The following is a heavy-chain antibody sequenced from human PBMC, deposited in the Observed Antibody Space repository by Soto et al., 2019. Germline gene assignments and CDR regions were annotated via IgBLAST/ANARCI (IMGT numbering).Heavy chain of an antibody. D-gene: IGHD2-2*01. CDR3: ARPKGTTPAVWYFDL. CDR2: VYHSGKT. CDR1: GDYISSHY. Sequence: QVQLQESGPGLVKPSETLSLTCTVSGDYISSHYWSWIRQPPGKGLEWIGYVYHSGKTDSNPSLRTRATISMDTSKNQASLSLTPVTAADTAGYYCARPKGTTPAVWYFDLWGRGTLVTVSS. J-gene: IGHJ2*01. V-gene: IGHV4-59*08.